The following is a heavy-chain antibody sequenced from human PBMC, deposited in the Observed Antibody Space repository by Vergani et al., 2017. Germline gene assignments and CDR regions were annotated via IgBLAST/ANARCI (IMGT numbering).Heavy chain of an antibody. Sequence: QLQLQESGPGLVKPSETLSLTCTVSGGSISSSSYYCGWIRQPPGKGLEWIGSIYYSGSTYYNPSLKSRVTISVDTSKNQFSLKLSSVTAADTAVYYCARKIRGPYYYDSSVFSGYYMDVWGKGTTVTVSS. V-gene: IGHV4-39*07. CDR2: IYYSGST. J-gene: IGHJ6*03. CDR3: ARKIRGPYYYDSSVFSGYYMDV. CDR1: GGSISSSSYY. D-gene: IGHD3-22*01.